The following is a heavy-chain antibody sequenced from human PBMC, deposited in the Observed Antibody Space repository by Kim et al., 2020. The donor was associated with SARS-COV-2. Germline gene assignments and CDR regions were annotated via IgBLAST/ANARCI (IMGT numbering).Heavy chain of an antibody. CDR3: AALARTSGY. V-gene: IGHV3-30*04. Sequence: GGSLRLSCAASGFTFSNYPMHWVRQAPGQGLEWVAVISYDGNSEYYADSEKGRFTISRDNSKHTLDLQITSRRDEYTAVYYCAALARTSGYWGQGSLVTVSS. CDR1: GFTFSNYP. D-gene: IGHD2-2*01. J-gene: IGHJ4*02. CDR2: ISYDGNSE.